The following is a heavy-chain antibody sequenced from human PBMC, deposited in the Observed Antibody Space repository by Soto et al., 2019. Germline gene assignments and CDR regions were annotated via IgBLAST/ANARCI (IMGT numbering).Heavy chain of an antibody. J-gene: IGHJ4*01. CDR2: IIPIFGTA. Sequence: SVKVSCKASGGTFSSYAISWVRQAPGQGLEWMGGIIPIFGTANYAQKFQGRVTITADESTSTAYMELSSLRSEDTATYYCAANENNWNYESYYWGHGSPVTGSS. CDR3: AANENNWNYESYY. CDR1: GGTFSSYA. V-gene: IGHV1-69*13. D-gene: IGHD1-7*01.